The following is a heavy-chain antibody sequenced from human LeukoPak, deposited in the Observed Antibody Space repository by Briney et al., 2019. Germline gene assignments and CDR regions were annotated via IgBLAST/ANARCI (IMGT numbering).Heavy chain of an antibody. Sequence: ASVKVSCKTSGYTFTTFDVNWVRQAPGQGLEWMGWMNPNSGNTGFAQRFQGRVTMTRNSSISTAYMELSSLRSEDTAIYYCARRPRYTTSNPFDIWGQGTMVTVSS. V-gene: IGHV1-8*01. CDR3: ARRPRYTTSNPFDI. CDR1: GYTFTTFD. D-gene: IGHD2-2*02. CDR2: MNPNSGNT. J-gene: IGHJ3*02.